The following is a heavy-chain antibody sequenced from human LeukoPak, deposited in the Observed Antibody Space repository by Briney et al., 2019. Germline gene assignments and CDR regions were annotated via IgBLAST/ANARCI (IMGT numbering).Heavy chain of an antibody. V-gene: IGHV1-46*01. CDR3: ARDFGDYLHSDY. J-gene: IGHJ4*02. Sequence: ASVKVSCKASGYTFTSYGISWVRQAPGQGLEWMGIINPGGGSTSYAQKFQGRVTLTRDMSTRTVYMELSSLRSEDTAVYYCARDFGDYLHSDYWGQGTLVTVSS. D-gene: IGHD4-17*01. CDR2: INPGGGST. CDR1: GYTFTSYG.